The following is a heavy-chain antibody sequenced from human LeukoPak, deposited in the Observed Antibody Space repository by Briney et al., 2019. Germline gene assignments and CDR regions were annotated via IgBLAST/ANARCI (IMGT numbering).Heavy chain of an antibody. V-gene: IGHV1-2*02. Sequence: ASVKVSCKASGYTFTGYYMHWVRQAPGQGLEWMGWINPNSGGTNYAQKFQGRVTMTRDTSISTAYMELSRLRSDDTAVYYCARGRDGSTSSYYYMDVWGKGTTVTVSS. CDR2: INPNSGGT. CDR1: GYTFTGYY. D-gene: IGHD2-2*01. J-gene: IGHJ6*03. CDR3: ARGRDGSTSSYYYMDV.